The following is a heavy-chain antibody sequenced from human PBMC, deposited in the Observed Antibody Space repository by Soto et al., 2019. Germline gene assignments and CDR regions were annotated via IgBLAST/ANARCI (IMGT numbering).Heavy chain of an antibody. CDR1: RFTCSNYG. J-gene: IGHJ4*02. Sequence: QVQLVESGGGVVQSGRSLRLSCVASRFTCSNYGMHWVRQAPGKGLEWVAINWYDGSQKYYAESVKGRLTISRDNSKNTLYLQMNSLSAEDTAVYYCVRDRDGYRRTSFDYWGQGALVTVSS. CDR3: VRDRDGYRRTSFDY. CDR2: NWYDGSQK. D-gene: IGHD5-12*01. V-gene: IGHV3-33*01.